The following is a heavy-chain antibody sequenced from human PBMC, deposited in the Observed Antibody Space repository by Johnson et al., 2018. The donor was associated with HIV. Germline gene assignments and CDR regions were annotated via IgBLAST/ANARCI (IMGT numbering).Heavy chain of an antibody. CDR2: IRYDGSNK. Sequence: QVQLVESGGGVVQPGRSLRLSCAASGFTFSSYAMHWVRQAPGKGLEWVAVIRYDGSNKYYADSVKGRFTISRDNSKNTLYLQMNSLRAEDTAVYYCAKTEDRGYRMETGAFDIWGQGTMVTVSS. J-gene: IGHJ3*02. CDR3: AKTEDRGYRMETGAFDI. CDR1: GFTFSSYA. V-gene: IGHV3-30*14. D-gene: IGHD5-18*01.